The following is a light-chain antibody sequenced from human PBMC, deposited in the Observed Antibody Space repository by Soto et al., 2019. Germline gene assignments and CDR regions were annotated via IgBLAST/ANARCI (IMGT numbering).Light chain of an antibody. Sequence: IVLTQSPGTLSLSPGDRATLSCRASQSVSSSDLAWYQQKPGQAPRLLIYGASTRATGIPDRFSGSGSGTDFTLTISRLEPDDFAVYYCQKYGGSPLYTFGQGTKLEIK. J-gene: IGKJ2*01. CDR2: GAS. V-gene: IGKV3-20*01. CDR3: QKYGGSPLYT. CDR1: QSVSSSD.